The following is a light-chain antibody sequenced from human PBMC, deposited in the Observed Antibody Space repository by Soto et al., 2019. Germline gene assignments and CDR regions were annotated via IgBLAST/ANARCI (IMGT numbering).Light chain of an antibody. CDR2: GAS. V-gene: IGKV3-20*01. CDR1: QSVSSSY. CDR3: QQYGSSLPWT. J-gene: IGKJ1*01. Sequence: EIVLTQSRRTLSLSPGERATLSCRASQSVSSSYLAWYQQKPGQAPRLLIYGASSRATGIPDRFSGSGSGTDFTLTISRLEPEDFAVYYCQQYGSSLPWTFGQGTKVEIK.